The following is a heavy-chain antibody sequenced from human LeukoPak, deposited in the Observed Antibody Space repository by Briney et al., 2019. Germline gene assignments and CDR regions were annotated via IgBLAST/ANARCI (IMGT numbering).Heavy chain of an antibody. J-gene: IGHJ4*02. D-gene: IGHD6-13*01. CDR2: ISSSGSTI. V-gene: IGHV3-48*03. CDR1: GLTFSSYE. CDR3: ARVGQQLVLDYFDY. Sequence: PGGSLRLSCAASGLTFSSYEMNWVRQAPGKGLEWVSYISSSGSTIYYADSVKGRFTISRDNAKNSLYLQMNSLRAEDTAAYYCARVGQQLVLDYFDYWGQGTLVTVSS.